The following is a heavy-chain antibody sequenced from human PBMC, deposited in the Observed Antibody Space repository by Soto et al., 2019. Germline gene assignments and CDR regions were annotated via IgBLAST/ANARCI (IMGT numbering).Heavy chain of an antibody. V-gene: IGHV4-31*03. J-gene: IGHJ4*02. CDR2: MFYSGST. CDR1: GASISSGRSY. D-gene: IGHD5-12*01. Sequence: PSETLSLTCTVSGASISSGRSYWSWIRPHPGKGLEWIGYMFYSGSTYYHPSLKSRVNISADTSKNQFSLRLTSVTPADTAVYYCARDNGYGHFDSWGQGTLVTVSS. CDR3: ARDNGYGHFDS.